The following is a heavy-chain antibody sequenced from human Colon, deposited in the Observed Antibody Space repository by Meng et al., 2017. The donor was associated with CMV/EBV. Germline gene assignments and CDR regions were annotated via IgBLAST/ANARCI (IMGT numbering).Heavy chain of an antibody. CDR3: AQSLDPVTPRDFYYGMDI. CDR2: ISSVSTNI. J-gene: IGHJ6*02. V-gene: IGHV3-23*01. CDR1: GFTFSNYA. D-gene: IGHD3-16*01. Sequence: GGSLRLSCAASGFTFSNYAMSWVRQAPGKGLEWVSVISSVSTNINYADSVKGRFIISRDNSRSALYLQMNSLRVEDTAVYYCAQSLDPVTPRDFYYGMDIWGQGTTVTVSS.